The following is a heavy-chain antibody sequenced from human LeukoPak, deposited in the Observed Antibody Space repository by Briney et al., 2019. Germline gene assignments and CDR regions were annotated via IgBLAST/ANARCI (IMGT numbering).Heavy chain of an antibody. V-gene: IGHV2-70*11. Sequence: QTLSLTCTFSGFSLSTSGMCVSWIRQPPGKALEWLARIDWDDDKYYSTSLKTRLTISKDTSKNQVVLTMTNMDSVDTATYYCARMRPGTDSAFDIWGQGTMVTVSS. CDR1: GFSLSTSGMC. CDR3: ARMRPGTDSAFDI. CDR2: IDWDDDK. J-gene: IGHJ3*02.